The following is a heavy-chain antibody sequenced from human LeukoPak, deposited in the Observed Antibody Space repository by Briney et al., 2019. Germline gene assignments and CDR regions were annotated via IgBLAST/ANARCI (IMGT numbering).Heavy chain of an antibody. J-gene: IGHJ3*02. V-gene: IGHV4-39*01. CDR1: GGSITNYY. Sequence: SETLSLTCTVSGGSITNYYWSWIRQPPGKGLEWIGSIYYSGSTYYNPSLKSRVTISVDTSKNQFSLKLSSVTAADTAVYYCARLAPHSIAAAGNDAFDIWGQGTMVTVSS. CDR2: IYYSGST. CDR3: ARLAPHSIAAAGNDAFDI. D-gene: IGHD6-13*01.